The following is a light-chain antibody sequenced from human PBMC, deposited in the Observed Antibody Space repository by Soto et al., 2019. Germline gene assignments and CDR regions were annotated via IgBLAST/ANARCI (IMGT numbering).Light chain of an antibody. Sequence: DIQMTQSPSSLSASVGDRVTITCRASQSISNYLNWYQQKPGKAPKLLIYAASSLQSGVPSRFSGSGSGTDSTLTISSLQPEDFATYYCQQSYSTVTFAQGTKV. J-gene: IGKJ2*01. V-gene: IGKV1-39*01. CDR2: AAS. CDR1: QSISNY. CDR3: QQSYSTVT.